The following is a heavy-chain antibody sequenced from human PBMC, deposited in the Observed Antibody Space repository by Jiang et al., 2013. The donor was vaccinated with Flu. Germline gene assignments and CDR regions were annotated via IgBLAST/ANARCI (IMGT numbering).Heavy chain of an antibody. D-gene: IGHD6-13*01. J-gene: IGHJ4*02. CDR1: GGSVTSYY. V-gene: IGHV4-59*02. CDR3: ARARAPEVAAYYFDY. CDR2: IYYMGGT. Sequence: LLKPSETLSLTCTVSGGSVTSYYWNWIRQPPGKGLEWIGYIYYMGGTNYNSSLKSRVTISVDTSKNQFSLRLNSVTAADTAVYFCARARAPEVAAYYFDYWGRGTLVTVSS.